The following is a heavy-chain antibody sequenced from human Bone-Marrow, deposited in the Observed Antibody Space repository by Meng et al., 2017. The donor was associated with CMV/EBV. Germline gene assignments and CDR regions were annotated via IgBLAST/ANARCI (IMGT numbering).Heavy chain of an antibody. CDR1: GFTFSSYA. CDR2: ISGSGGST. D-gene: IGHD2-2*01. J-gene: IGHJ6*02. CDR3: AKDQGYCSSTSCYWYYYGMDV. Sequence: GESLKISCAASGFTFSSYAMSWVRQAPGKGLEWVSAISGSGGSTYYADSVKGRFTISRDNSKNTLYLQMNSLRAEDTAVYYCAKDQGYCSSTSCYWYYYGMDVWGQGTTVTVSS. V-gene: IGHV3-23*01.